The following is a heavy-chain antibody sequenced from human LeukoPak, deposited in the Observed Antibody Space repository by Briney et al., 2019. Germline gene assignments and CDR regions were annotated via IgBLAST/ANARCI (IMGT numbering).Heavy chain of an antibody. Sequence: GSLRLSCAASGFTFDRHAMCWVRQAPGKALEWIGEVNLQGSTNYNPSLMGRVAISVDKSENHVSLQLTSVTAADTAVYYCAREGGPYRPLDYSGQGTLVTVSS. CDR1: GFTFDRHAM. CDR3: AREGGPYRPLDY. CDR2: VNLQGST. V-gene: IGHV4-4*02. J-gene: IGHJ4*02.